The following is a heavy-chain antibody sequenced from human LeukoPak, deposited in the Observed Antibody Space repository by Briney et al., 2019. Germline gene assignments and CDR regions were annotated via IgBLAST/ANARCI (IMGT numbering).Heavy chain of an antibody. Sequence: ASVKVSCKASGYSFTSYYVHWVRQAPGQGLEWMGIIGPGGGSTSYAQKFQGRVTMTRDMSTSTVFLELSSLRSEDTAMYYCVREGYDFWSGYPFDYWGQGTLVTVSS. V-gene: IGHV1-46*01. CDR1: GYSFTSYY. D-gene: IGHD3-3*01. CDR3: VREGYDFWSGYPFDY. CDR2: IGPGGGST. J-gene: IGHJ4*02.